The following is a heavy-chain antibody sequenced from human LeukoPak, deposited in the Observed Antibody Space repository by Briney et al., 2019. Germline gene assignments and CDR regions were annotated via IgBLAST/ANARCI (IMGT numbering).Heavy chain of an antibody. D-gene: IGHD6-25*01. CDR3: GKAFPPLRVAAAGDY. V-gene: IGHV3-21*06. CDR2: ISYMGDHR. CDR1: GFTFSDCD. Sequence: GESLRLSCTASGFTFSDCDMNWSRQAPGKGLQWVSSISYMGDHRYYADSAKGRFTISRDNAKNSLYLQMDNLRADDTAVYYCGKAFPPLRVAAAGDYWGQGTLVTVSS. J-gene: IGHJ4*02.